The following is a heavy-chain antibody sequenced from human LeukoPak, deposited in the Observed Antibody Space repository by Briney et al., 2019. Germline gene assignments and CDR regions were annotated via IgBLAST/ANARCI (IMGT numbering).Heavy chain of an antibody. Sequence: ASVKVSCKASGYTFTSYYVHWVRQAPGQGLEWMGIISPSGASTSYAQKFQGRVTMTRDMSTSTDHMELSSLISEDTAVYYCARGSSRGPRDAFDFWGQGTMVTLSS. J-gene: IGHJ3*01. CDR3: ARGSSRGPRDAFDF. CDR2: ISPSGAST. CDR1: GYTFTSYY. V-gene: IGHV1-46*01. D-gene: IGHD2-15*01.